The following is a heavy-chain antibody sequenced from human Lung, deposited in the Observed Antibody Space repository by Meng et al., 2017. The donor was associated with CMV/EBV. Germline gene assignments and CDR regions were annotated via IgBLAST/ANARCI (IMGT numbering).Heavy chain of an antibody. CDR2: ISGSGGST. CDR1: GYTFSSYS. V-gene: IGHV3-23*01. Sequence: GGSLRLSCRASGYTFSSYSMSWVRQAPGKGLEWVSSISGSGGSTYSADSVKGRLTISRDNSESTLYLQMNSLTAEDTAIYYCVKGWQNLGDYWGRGTLVTVSS. CDR3: VKGWQNLGDY. D-gene: IGHD7-27*01. J-gene: IGHJ4*02.